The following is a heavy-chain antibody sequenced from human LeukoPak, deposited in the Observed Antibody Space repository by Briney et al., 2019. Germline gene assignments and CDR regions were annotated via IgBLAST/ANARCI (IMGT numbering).Heavy chain of an antibody. CDR2: IYTSGST. V-gene: IGHV4-4*09. D-gene: IGHD6-13*01. CDR3: ARLTGEQQLPYYFDY. CDR1: GGSISSYY. J-gene: IGHJ4*02. Sequence: SETLSLTCTVSGGSISSYYWSWIRQPPGKGLEWIGYIYTSGSTNYNPSLKSRVTTSVDTSKNQFSLKLSSVTAADTAVHYCARLTGEQQLPYYFDYWGQGTLVTVSS.